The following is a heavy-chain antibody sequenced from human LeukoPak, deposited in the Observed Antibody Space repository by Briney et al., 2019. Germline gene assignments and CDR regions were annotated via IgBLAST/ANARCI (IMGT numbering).Heavy chain of an antibody. D-gene: IGHD5-24*01. CDR3: ARERDGRFFDY. J-gene: IGHJ4*02. V-gene: IGHV3-7*01. CDR1: GLTFRSYW. Sequence: PGGSLRLSCAVSGLTFRSYWMSWVRQAPGKGLEWVSNINQEGSEKYFVHSVKGRFTISRDNAKNSLHLQINTLRAEDRAVYYCARERDGRFFDYWGQGTLVTVSS. CDR2: INQEGSEK.